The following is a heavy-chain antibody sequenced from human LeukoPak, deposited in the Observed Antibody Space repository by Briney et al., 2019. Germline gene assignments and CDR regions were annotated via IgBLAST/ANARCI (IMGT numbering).Heavy chain of an antibody. CDR3: ASLAGYRCSGGSCYSLDY. J-gene: IGHJ4*02. D-gene: IGHD2-15*01. Sequence: GGSLRLSCAASGFTFSSYAMHWVRQAPGKGLEWVAVIPYDGSNKYYADSVKGRFTISRDNSKNTLYLQMNSLRAEDTAVYYCASLAGYRCSGGSCYSLDYWGQGTLVTVSS. CDR1: GFTFSSYA. V-gene: IGHV3-30*04. CDR2: IPYDGSNK.